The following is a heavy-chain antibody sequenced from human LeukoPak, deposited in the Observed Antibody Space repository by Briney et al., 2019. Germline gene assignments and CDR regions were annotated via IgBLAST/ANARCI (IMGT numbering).Heavy chain of an antibody. CDR2: IKQDGSEK. CDR1: GFTFSSYW. D-gene: IGHD3-10*01. J-gene: IGHJ4*02. CDR3: ARTIRGY. Sequence: RGSLRLSCAASGFTFSSYWMSWVRQTPGKGLEWVANIKQDGSEKYYVDSVKGRFTISRDNTKDSLYLQMDSLRVEDTAVYYCARTIRGYWGQGTLVTVSS. V-gene: IGHV3-7*01.